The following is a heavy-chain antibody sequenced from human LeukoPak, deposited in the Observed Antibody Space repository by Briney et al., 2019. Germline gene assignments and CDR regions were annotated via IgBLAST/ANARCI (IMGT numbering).Heavy chain of an antibody. J-gene: IGHJ6*03. Sequence: GASVKVSCKASGDTFSTYAITWVRQAPGQGLEWMGGFIPIFGTANYAQKFQDRVTITTDASTSTVYMELTSLRSEDTAVYYCARTPQHSYYYYNMDVWGKGTTVTVAS. CDR3: ARTPQHSYYYYNMDV. D-gene: IGHD5-18*01. CDR1: GDTFSTYA. V-gene: IGHV1-69*05. CDR2: FIPIFGTA.